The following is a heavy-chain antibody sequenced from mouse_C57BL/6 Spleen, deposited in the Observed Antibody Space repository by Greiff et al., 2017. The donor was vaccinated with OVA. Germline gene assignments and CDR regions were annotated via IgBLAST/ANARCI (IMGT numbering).Heavy chain of an antibody. CDR3: ARDGVYDRYFDV. J-gene: IGHJ1*03. Sequence: EVQRVESGPVLVKPGASVKMSCKASGYTFTDYYMNWVKQSHGKSLEWIGVINPYNGGTSYNQKFKGKATLTVDKSSSTAYMELNSLTSEDSAVYYCARDGVYDRYFDVWGTGTTVTVSS. V-gene: IGHV1-19*01. CDR1: GYTFTDYY. D-gene: IGHD2-12*01. CDR2: INPYNGGT.